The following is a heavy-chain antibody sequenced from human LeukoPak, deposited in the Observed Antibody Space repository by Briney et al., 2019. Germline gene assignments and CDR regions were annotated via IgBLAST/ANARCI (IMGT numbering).Heavy chain of an antibody. J-gene: IGHJ4*02. V-gene: IGHV3-23*01. D-gene: IGHD3-9*01. CDR2: ISGSGGST. CDR3: AKEPIHYDILTGYFTNYYFDY. Sequence: GGSLRLSCAASGFTFSSYAMSWVRQAPGKGLEWVSAISGSGGSTYYADSVKGRFTISRDNSKNTLYMQMNSPRAEDTAVYYCAKEPIHYDILTGYFTNYYFDYWGQGTLVTVSS. CDR1: GFTFSSYA.